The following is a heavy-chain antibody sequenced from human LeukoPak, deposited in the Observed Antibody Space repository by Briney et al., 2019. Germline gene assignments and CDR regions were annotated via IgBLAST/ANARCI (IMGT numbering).Heavy chain of an antibody. CDR3: AKGSDSRDFDY. V-gene: IGHV3-23*01. Sequence: GSLRLSCAASGFTFSSYAMSWVRQAPGKGLEWVSAISGSGGSTYYADSVKGRITISRDNSKNTLYLQMSSLRAEDTAVYYCAKGSDSRDFDYWGQGTLVTVSS. D-gene: IGHD3-22*01. CDR1: GFTFSSYA. J-gene: IGHJ4*02. CDR2: ISGSGGST.